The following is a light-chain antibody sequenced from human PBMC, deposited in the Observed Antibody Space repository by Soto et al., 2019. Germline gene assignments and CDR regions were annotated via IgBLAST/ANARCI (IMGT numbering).Light chain of an antibody. CDR3: CSYAGSSTFV. J-gene: IGLJ1*01. CDR1: SSDVGSYHL. V-gene: IGLV2-23*01. CDR2: EGS. Sequence: QSVLTQPASVSGSPGQSITISCTGTSSDVGSYHLVSWYQHHPGKAPKLMIYEGSERPSGVSNRFSGSKSGNTASLTISGLQAEDEADYYCCSYAGSSTFVFGTGTKLTVL.